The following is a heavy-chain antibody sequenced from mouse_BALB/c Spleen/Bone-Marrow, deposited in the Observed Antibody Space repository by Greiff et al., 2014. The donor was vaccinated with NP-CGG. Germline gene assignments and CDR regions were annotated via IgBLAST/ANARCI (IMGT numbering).Heavy chain of an antibody. V-gene: IGHV5-6*01. D-gene: IGHD2-4*01. CDR3: ARRRDYDYFDY. CDR1: GFTFSNYG. CDR2: ISSGGTYT. J-gene: IGHJ2*01. Sequence: EVQLQQSGGGLVKPGGSLKLSCAASGFTFSNYGMSWVRQIPDKRLEWVATISSGGTYTFYPDSVKGRFTISRDNTKNTLTLQMTSLKSEDTAMYYCARRRDYDYFDYWGQGTTLTVSS.